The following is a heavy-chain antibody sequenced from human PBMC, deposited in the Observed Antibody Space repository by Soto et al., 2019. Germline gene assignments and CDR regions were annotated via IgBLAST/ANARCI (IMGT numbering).Heavy chain of an antibody. CDR1: GFTFSSYG. CDR2: ISYDGSNK. D-gene: IGHD3-22*01. J-gene: IGHJ4*02. V-gene: IGHV3-30*18. CDR3: AKAPYYYDSSGYYPPDHYFDY. Sequence: QVQLVESGGGVVQPGRSLRLSCAASGFTFSSYGMHWVRQAPGKGLEWVAVISYDGSNKYYADSVKGRFTISRDNSKNTLYLQMNSLRAEYTAVYYCAKAPYYYDSSGYYPPDHYFDYWGQGTLVTVSS.